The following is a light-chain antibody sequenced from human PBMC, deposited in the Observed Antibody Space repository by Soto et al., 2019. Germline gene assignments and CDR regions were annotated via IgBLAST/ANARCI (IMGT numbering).Light chain of an antibody. Sequence: DIQMTQSPSTLSASIGDRVTISCRASQSIAYRLAWYQQKPGTAPRLLIYDASSLEGGVPLRFSGSGSGTEFILTISGLQPDDFAIYHCQQYQSYSWSFGQGTRVEIK. CDR1: QSIAYR. CDR3: QQYQSYSWS. J-gene: IGKJ1*01. CDR2: DAS. V-gene: IGKV1-5*01.